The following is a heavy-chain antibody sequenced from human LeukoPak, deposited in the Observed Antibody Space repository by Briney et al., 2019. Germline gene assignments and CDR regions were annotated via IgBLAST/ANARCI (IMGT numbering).Heavy chain of an antibody. CDR1: GFTFRDYG. CDR3: ARGDSAVF. V-gene: IGHV3-11*05. CDR2: ISGSRLST. Sequence: PGGSLRLSCAASGFTFRDYGMGWFRQTPGKGLEWLSYISGSRLSTAYADSVKGRFTISRDNAKNSLYLQMNSLRADDTAVYYCARGDSAVFWGPGTLVTVSS. J-gene: IGHJ4*02. D-gene: IGHD2-15*01.